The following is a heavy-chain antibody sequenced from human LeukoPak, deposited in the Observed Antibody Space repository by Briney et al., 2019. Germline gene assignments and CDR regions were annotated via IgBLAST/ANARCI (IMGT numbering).Heavy chain of an antibody. CDR3: VRGVDRSGYFAY. D-gene: IGHD3-22*01. V-gene: IGHV1-8*01. CDR1: GYTFTSYD. Sequence: GASVKVPCKTSGYTFTSYDINWVRQATGQGLEWMGWMNPNSGNTAYAQKFQGRVTMTRNTSISTAYMDLSSLRSEDTAVYYCVRGVDRSGYFAYWGQGTLVTVSS. J-gene: IGHJ4*02. CDR2: MNPNSGNT.